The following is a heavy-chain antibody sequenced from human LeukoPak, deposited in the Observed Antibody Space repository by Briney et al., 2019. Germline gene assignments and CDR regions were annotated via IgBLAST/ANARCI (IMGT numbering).Heavy chain of an antibody. CDR2: ISDSGGRT. CDR3: AKDYCGGDCYSGWYFDL. Sequence: GGSLRLSCAVSGITLSNYGMSWVRQAPGKGLEWVAGISDSGGRTNYADSVMGRFTISRDNPKNTLYLQMNSLRAEDTALYYCAKDYCGGDCYSGWYFDLWGRGTLVTVSS. CDR1: GITLSNYG. J-gene: IGHJ2*01. V-gene: IGHV3-23*01. D-gene: IGHD2-21*02.